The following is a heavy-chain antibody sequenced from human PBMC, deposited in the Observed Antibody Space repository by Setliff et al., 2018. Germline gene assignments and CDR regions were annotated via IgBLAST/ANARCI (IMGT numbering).Heavy chain of an antibody. CDR2: INRRGST. CDR1: GGSVNSGYDN. Sequence: SETLSLTCTVSGGSVNSGYDNWNWLRQPAGKGLEWIGHINRRGSTNFSPSLKSRVTIPLDTSKNQFSLNLTSVTAADTAVYYCARASSGWYSAYYYYMDVWGKGTTVTVS. J-gene: IGHJ6*03. V-gene: IGHV4-61*09. CDR3: ARASSGWYSAYYYYMDV. D-gene: IGHD6-19*01.